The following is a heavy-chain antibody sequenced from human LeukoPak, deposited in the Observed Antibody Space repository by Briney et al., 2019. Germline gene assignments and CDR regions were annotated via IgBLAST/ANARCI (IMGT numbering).Heavy chain of an antibody. J-gene: IGHJ4*02. CDR2: FDHRGST. V-gene: IGHV4-34*01. CDR3: ARGLPSGTRSFDY. CDR1: GGSFSGWY. Sequence: ESLAGAFGDRGGSFSGWYGSGIRQAPRRGLDWTEHFDHRGSTNYKPALESRVTISVDPSKNQFSLKLSSVTAADTAVYYCARGLPSGTRSFDYWGQGTLVTVSS. D-gene: IGHD2-15*01.